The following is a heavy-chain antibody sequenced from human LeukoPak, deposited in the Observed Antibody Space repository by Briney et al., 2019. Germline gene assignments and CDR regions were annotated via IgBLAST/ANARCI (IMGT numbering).Heavy chain of an antibody. J-gene: IGHJ4*02. CDR3: AKDSTEHYESSGYLDY. D-gene: IGHD3-22*01. CDR2: ISTSSNYI. Sequence: GGSLRLSCAASGLTFNSYTMNWVRQAPGKGLEWVSSISTSSNYIYYADSLRGRFTISRDNAKNSLYLQMNSLRAEDMALYYCAKDSTEHYESSGYLDYWGQGTLVTVSS. V-gene: IGHV3-21*04. CDR1: GLTFNSYT.